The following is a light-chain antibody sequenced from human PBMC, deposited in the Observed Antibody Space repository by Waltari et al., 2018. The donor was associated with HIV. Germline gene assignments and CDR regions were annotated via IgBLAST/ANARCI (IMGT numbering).Light chain of an antibody. J-gene: IGLJ3*02. CDR1: SPNIGTNY. Sequence: QFVLTQPPSVSAAPGQTVTISCSGTSPNIGTNYVSCYQQLPGTAPKLLIYENDKRPSGISDRFSGSKSGTSATLGITGLQTGDEADYYCGTWDSGLTMTWVFGGGTKVTVL. CDR3: GTWDSGLTMTWV. CDR2: END. V-gene: IGLV1-51*02.